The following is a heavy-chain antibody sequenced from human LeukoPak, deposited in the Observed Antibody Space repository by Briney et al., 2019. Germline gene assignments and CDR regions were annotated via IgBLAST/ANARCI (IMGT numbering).Heavy chain of an antibody. J-gene: IGHJ4*02. D-gene: IGHD4-11*01. CDR3: ARGSRLPLDY. CDR1: GGSFTDYY. Sequence: PSETLSLTCAVYGGSFTDYYWNWIRQFPGKGLEWIGEISHSGNTNLNPSLESRVTISMGTSNYQFSLKLTSVTAADTAVYYCARGSRLPLDYWGQGSLVTVSS. V-gene: IGHV4-34*01. CDR2: ISHSGNT.